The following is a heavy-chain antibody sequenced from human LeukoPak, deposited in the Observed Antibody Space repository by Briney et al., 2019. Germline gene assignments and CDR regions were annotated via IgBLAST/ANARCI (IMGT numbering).Heavy chain of an antibody. D-gene: IGHD6-13*01. CDR2: IYYSGST. CDR3: ARVSSSWSHRRVLVYFDY. J-gene: IGHJ4*02. V-gene: IGHV4-59*01. CDR1: GGSISSYY. Sequence: SETLSLTCTVSGGSISSYYWSWIRQPPGKGLEWIGYIYYSGSTNYNPSLKSRVTISVDTSKNQFSLKLSSVTAADTAVYYCARVSSSWSHRRVLVYFDYWGQGTLVTVSS.